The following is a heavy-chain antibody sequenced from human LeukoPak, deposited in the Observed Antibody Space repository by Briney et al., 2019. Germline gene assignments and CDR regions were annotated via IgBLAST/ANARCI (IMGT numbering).Heavy chain of an antibody. CDR1: GFTFSHYG. Sequence: GGSLRLSCAASGFTFSHYGMHWVRQAPGKGLEWVAVIQNDASTKNYVDSVKGRFTISRDNSKNTLFLQMNSLRVEDTAVYYCARGSTYYDSSGQVPFDYWGQGTLVTVSS. D-gene: IGHD3-22*01. CDR3: ARGSTYYDSSGQVPFDY. CDR2: IQNDASTK. J-gene: IGHJ4*02. V-gene: IGHV3-33*05.